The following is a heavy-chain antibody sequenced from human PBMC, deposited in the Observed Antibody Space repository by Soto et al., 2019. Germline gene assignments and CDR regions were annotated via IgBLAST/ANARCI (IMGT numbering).Heavy chain of an antibody. D-gene: IGHD1-26*01. V-gene: IGHV1-3*01. CDR2: INAGNGNT. CDR3: ARGIFIVGAIGSLAY. J-gene: IGHJ4*02. Sequence: SAKVSCKASGYTFTSYAMRWVRQAPGQRLEWMGWINAGNGNTKYSQKFQGRVTITRDTSASTACMELSSLRSEDTAVYYCARGIFIVGAIGSLAYWGQGTLVTVSS. CDR1: GYTFTSYA.